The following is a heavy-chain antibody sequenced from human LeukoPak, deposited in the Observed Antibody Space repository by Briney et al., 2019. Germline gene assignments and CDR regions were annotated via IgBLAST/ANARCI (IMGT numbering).Heavy chain of an antibody. CDR3: ARHGGIIVGTHFDY. Sequence: GASVKVSCKASGGTFSSYAISWVRQAPGQGLEWMGGIIPIFGTANYAQKFQGRVTITTDESTSTAYMELSSLRSEDTAVYYCARHGGIIVGTHFDYWGQGTLVTVSS. D-gene: IGHD1-26*01. CDR1: GGTFSSYA. V-gene: IGHV1-69*05. CDR2: IIPIFGTA. J-gene: IGHJ4*02.